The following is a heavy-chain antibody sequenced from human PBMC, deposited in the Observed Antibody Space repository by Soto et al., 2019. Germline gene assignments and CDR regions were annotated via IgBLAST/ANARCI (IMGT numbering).Heavy chain of an antibody. J-gene: IGHJ4*02. D-gene: IGHD2-2*01. V-gene: IGHV3-23*01. CDR1: GFMFSAYA. CDR2: VGLSGDTT. Sequence: EVQLLESGGGLGQPGGSLRLSCVASGFMFSAYAMTWVRRAPGKGLEWVSVVGLSGDTTYYADSVKGRFTISRDNSKSTLFLQMNGLRAEDTAVYYCAKARRAPSCSGTNCYRLFDYWGQGTLVTVSA. CDR3: AKARRAPSCSGTNCYRLFDY.